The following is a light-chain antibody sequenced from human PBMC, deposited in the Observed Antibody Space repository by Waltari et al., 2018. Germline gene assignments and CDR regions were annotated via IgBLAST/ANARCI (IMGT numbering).Light chain of an antibody. CDR2: KAS. CDR3: QQFNSFPWT. Sequence: DIQMTQSPSSLSASVGDSVHFTCRARQTISSWLAWYQQKPGKAPKLLIYKASTLESGVPSRFSGSGSGTEFTLTISSLQPGDFATYYCQQFNSFPWTFGHGTKVEIK. V-gene: IGKV1-5*03. J-gene: IGKJ1*01. CDR1: QTISSW.